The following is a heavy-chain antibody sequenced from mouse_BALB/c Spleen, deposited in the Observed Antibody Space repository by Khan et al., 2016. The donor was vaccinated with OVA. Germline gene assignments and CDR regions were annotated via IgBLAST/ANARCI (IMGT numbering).Heavy chain of an antibody. CDR3: ARRNYFGYTFVY. V-gene: IGHV1-77*01. J-gene: IGHJ3*01. D-gene: IGHD1-2*01. Sequence: QVRLQQSGAELARPGASVKLSCKASGYTFTDYYINWVKQRTGQGLEWIGEISPGSGDTYYNERFKGKATLTADKSSSTAYMQLSSLTSEASAVYCCARRNYFGYTFVYWGQGTLVTVSA. CDR1: GYTFTDYY. CDR2: ISPGSGDT.